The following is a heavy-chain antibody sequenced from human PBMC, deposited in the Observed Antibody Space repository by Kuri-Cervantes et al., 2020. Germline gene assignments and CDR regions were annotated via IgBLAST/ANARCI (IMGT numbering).Heavy chain of an antibody. V-gene: IGHV4-59*04. CDR3: VVGGFSGSYYDYYYYGMDV. J-gene: IGHJ6*02. CDR2: IYHSGST. CDR1: GGSISSYY. Sequence: SETLSLTCTVSGGSISSYYWSWIRQPPGKGLEWIGSIYHSGSTYYNPSLKSRVTISVDTSKNQFSLKLSSVTAADTAVYYCVVGGFSGSYYDYYYYGMDVWGQGTTVTVSS. D-gene: IGHD3-10*01.